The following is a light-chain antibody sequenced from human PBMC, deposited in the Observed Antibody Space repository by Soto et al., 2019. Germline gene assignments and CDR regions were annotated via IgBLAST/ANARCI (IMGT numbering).Light chain of an antibody. J-gene: IGKJ2*01. CDR1: QSISSS. Sequence: DIQMTQSPSSLSASVEDRVTITCRASQSISSSLNWYQQKPEKAPELLIYAASTLRSGVPSRFSGSGSGTDFTLTISSLQPEDFAIYYCQQSDTTPYTFGQGTKLEIK. CDR3: QQSDTTPYT. CDR2: AAS. V-gene: IGKV1-39*01.